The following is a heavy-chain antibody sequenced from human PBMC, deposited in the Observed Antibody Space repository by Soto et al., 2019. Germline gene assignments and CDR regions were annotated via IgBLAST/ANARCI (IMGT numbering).Heavy chain of an antibody. CDR2: IIPLFGTP. CDR3: ARDRDDYGSGNYYNRIDF. V-gene: IGHV1-69*01. CDR1: GGIFSTYA. D-gene: IGHD3-10*01. J-gene: IGHJ4*02. Sequence: QVQLVQSGAEVKKPGSSVKVSCKASGGIFSTYAISWLRQAPGQGLEWMGGIIPLFGTPNYAQRFQGRVTITVDESTSTAYMALSRLRSEDTAVYYCARDRDDYGSGNYYNRIDFWGQGTLVTVSS.